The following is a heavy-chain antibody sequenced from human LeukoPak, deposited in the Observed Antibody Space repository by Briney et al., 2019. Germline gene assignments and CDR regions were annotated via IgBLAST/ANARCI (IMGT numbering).Heavy chain of an antibody. CDR1: GGSISSGDYY. V-gene: IGHV4-30-4*08. J-gene: IGHJ4*02. Sequence: SETLSLTCTVSGGSISSGDYYWSWIRQPPGKGLEWIGYIYYSGSTYYNPSLKSRVTISVDTSKDQFSLKLSSVTAADTAVYYCARDSGIFGVVNWGQGTLVTVSS. CDR3: ARDSGIFGVVN. CDR2: IYYSGST. D-gene: IGHD3-3*01.